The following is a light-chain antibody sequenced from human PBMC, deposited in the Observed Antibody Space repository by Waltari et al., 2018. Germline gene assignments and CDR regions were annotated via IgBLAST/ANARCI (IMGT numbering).Light chain of an antibody. CDR1: SSNIGSNY. CDR2: RNN. V-gene: IGLV1-47*01. J-gene: IGLJ3*02. CDR3: AAWDDSLSGQV. Sequence: QSVLTQPPSASGTPGQRVTISCSGSSSNIGSNYVYWYQQLPGTAPKLLIYRNNQRPSGVPDRFSGSKSGTSASLAISGLRSEEEADDDCAAWDDSLSGQVFGGGTKLTVL.